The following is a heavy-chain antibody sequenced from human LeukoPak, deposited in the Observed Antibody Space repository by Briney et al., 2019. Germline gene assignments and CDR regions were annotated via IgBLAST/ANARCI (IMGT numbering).Heavy chain of an antibody. Sequence: PSETLSLTCTVSRGSISGSYWSWLRQPPGKGLEWIGYIHYSGTTRYNPSLESRTSISVDVSKNQFSLRLSSVTAADTATYYCAKQKLDSGSGHYYFDYWGQGTLVTVSS. CDR3: AKQKLDSGSGHYYFDY. V-gene: IGHV4-59*01. J-gene: IGHJ4*02. D-gene: IGHD2-15*01. CDR2: IHYSGTT. CDR1: RGSISGSY.